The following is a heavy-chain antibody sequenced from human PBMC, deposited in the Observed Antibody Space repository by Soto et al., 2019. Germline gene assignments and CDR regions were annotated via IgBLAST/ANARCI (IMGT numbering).Heavy chain of an antibody. V-gene: IGHV3-23*01. CDR2: ISGGGDTT. D-gene: IGHD4-17*01. Sequence: GGALSLSCAVSGLTVNNFALRWVRQAPGKGLEWVAAISGGGDTTYYAATVKGRFTLSRENSKNMLYLQMNSLREADPALYFCGNSGLAYGDGNWLDPWGQGIMVTVSS. CDR1: GLTVNNFA. J-gene: IGHJ5*02. CDR3: GNSGLAYGDGNWLDP.